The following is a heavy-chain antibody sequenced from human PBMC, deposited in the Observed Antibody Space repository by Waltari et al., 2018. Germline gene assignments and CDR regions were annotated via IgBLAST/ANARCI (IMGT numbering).Heavy chain of an antibody. J-gene: IGHJ6*02. V-gene: IGHV1-46*01. D-gene: IGHD1-26*01. CDR1: GYTFTSYY. CDR3: SRDWRRGGSYKPYYYGMDV. Sequence: QVQLVQSGAEVKKPGASVKVSCKASGYTFTSYYMPWVRKAPGTGLEWMGIIKLSGGSVSYAQKFQGRVTMTSATSTSTVYMGLSSLRSEDTDVYYCSRDWRRGGSYKPYYYGMDVWGQGTTVTVSS. CDR2: IKLSGGSV.